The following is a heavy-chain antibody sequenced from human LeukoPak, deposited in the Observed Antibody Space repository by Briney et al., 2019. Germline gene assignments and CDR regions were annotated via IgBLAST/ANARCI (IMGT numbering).Heavy chain of an antibody. J-gene: IGHJ4*02. CDR3: ARVGRWEPRRAYYFDY. D-gene: IGHD1-26*01. CDR1: GGSISSYY. CDR2: IYYSGST. V-gene: IGHV4-59*01. Sequence: SETLSLTCTVSGGSISSYYWSWIRQPPGKGLEWIGYIYYSGSTNYNPSLKSRVTISVDTSKNQFSLKLSSVTAADTAVYYCARVGRWEPRRAYYFDYWGQGTLVTVSS.